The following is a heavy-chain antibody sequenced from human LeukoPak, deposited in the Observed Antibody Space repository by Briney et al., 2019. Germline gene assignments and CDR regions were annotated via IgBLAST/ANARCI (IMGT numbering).Heavy chain of an antibody. V-gene: IGHV1-8*02. J-gene: IGHJ4*02. D-gene: IGHD3-10*01. Sequence: ASVKVSCRASGGTFSSYAISWVRQAPGQGLEWMGWMNPNSGNTGNAQKFQGRVTMTRNTSISTAYMELSSLRSEDTAVSYCARGRRDSRQFDYWGQGPLVTVSS. CDR3: ARGRRDSRQFDY. CDR2: MNPNSGNT. CDR1: GGTFSSYA.